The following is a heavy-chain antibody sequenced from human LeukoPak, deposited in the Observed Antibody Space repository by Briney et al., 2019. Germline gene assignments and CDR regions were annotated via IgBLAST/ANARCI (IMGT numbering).Heavy chain of an antibody. CDR1: GYTFSHYY. Sequence: GESLKISCEGSGYTFSHYYIAWVRQVPGKGLEWMGIIYAGDSDTKYSPSFQGQVTISADKSIATVYLQWSSLKASDSGTYYCARQGTTGWLEFNYWGQGTLVTVSS. V-gene: IGHV5-51*01. CDR2: IYAGDSDT. CDR3: ARQGTTGWLEFNY. D-gene: IGHD6-19*01. J-gene: IGHJ4*02.